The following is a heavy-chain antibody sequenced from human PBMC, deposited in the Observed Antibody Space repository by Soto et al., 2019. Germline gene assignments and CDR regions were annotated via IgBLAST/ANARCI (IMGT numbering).Heavy chain of an antibody. D-gene: IGHD4-17*01. J-gene: IGHJ4*02. CDR3: ASRYGGTLDF. CDR1: GGSISSYY. Sequence: QVQLQESGPGLVKPSETLSLTCTVSGGSISSYYWSWIRQPPGKGLEWIGYIYYSGSTNYNHALKSRVTITVDTSKNQFSLKLSSVAAADTAVYYCASRYGGTLDFWGQGTLVTVSS. CDR2: IYYSGST. V-gene: IGHV4-59*08.